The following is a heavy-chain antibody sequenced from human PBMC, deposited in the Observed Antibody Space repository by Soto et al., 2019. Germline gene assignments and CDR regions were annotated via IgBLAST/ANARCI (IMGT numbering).Heavy chain of an antibody. Sequence: PSETLSLTCTVSGGSISSSSYYWGWIRQPPGKGLEWIGSIYYSGSTYYNPSLKSRVTISVDTSKNQFSLKLSSVTAADTAVYYCARRTRYEWLVSNYFDYWGQGTLVTVSS. D-gene: IGHD6-19*01. V-gene: IGHV4-39*01. CDR3: ARRTRYEWLVSNYFDY. CDR2: IYYSGST. J-gene: IGHJ4*02. CDR1: GGSISSSSYY.